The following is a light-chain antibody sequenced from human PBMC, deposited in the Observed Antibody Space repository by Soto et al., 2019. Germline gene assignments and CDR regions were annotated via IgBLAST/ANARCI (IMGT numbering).Light chain of an antibody. J-gene: IGLJ1*01. CDR2: EVS. Sequence: QSVLTQPASVSGSPGQSIAVTCTRTNSDVGAFNYVSWYQQHPDKAPKLMIYEVSNRPSGVSNRFSGSKSVNTATLTISGLQTEDEADYYCSSYTTSSTRVFGTGTKVTVL. CDR1: NSDVGAFNY. V-gene: IGLV2-14*03. CDR3: SSYTTSSTRV.